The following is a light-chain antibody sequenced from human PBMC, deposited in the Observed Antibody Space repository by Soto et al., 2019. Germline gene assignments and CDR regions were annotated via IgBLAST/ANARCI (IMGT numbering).Light chain of an antibody. CDR2: EVS. V-gene: IGLV2-23*02. Sequence: QSVLTQPASVSGSPGQSITISCTGTSSDVGSYNLVSWYQQHLGKAPKLMIYEVSKRPSGVSNRFSGSKSGNTASLTISGLQAEDEADYYCCSYAGSNNYVFGTGTKVTVL. J-gene: IGLJ1*01. CDR1: SSDVGSYNL. CDR3: CSYAGSNNYV.